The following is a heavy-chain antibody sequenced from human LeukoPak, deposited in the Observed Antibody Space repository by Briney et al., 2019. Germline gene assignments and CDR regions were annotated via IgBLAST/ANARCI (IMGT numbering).Heavy chain of an antibody. CDR2: IYYSGST. CDR3: ARSAPYFDWLLSYYFDY. Sequence: PSETLSLTCTVSGGSISSSSYYWGWIRQPPGRGLEWIGSIYYSGSTNYNPSLKSRVTISVDTSKNQFSLKLSSVTAADTAVYYCARSAPYFDWLLSYYFDYWGQGTLVTVSS. V-gene: IGHV4-39*07. D-gene: IGHD3-9*01. J-gene: IGHJ4*02. CDR1: GGSISSSSYY.